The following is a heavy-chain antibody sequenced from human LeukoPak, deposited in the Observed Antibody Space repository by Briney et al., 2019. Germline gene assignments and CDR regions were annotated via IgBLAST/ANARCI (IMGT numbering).Heavy chain of an antibody. V-gene: IGHV3-7*01. CDR1: GFTFSSYW. CDR3: ARNALVRGTSQYYYYYYYMDV. D-gene: IGHD3-10*01. Sequence: GGSLRLSCAASGFTFSSYWMSWVRQAPGKGLEWVANIKQDGSEKYYADSVKGRFTISRDNAKNSLYLQMNSLRAEDTAVYYCARNALVRGTSQYYYYYYYMDVWGKGTPVTVSS. CDR2: IKQDGSEK. J-gene: IGHJ6*03.